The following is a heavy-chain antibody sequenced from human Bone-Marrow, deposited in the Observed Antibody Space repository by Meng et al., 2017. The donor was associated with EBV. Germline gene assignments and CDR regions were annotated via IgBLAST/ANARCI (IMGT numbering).Heavy chain of an antibody. CDR2: INTNTGNP. V-gene: IGHV7-4-1*02. J-gene: IGHJ5*02. CDR3: ARGKGSSWYNWFDP. Sequence: VPPVPFGSEFKKPGASVKVSCKASGYTFTSYAMNWVRQAPGQGLEWMGWINTNTGNPTYAQGFTGRFVFSLDTSVSTAYLQISSLKAEDTAVYYCARGKGSSWYNWFDPWGQGTLVTVSS. CDR1: GYTFTSYA. D-gene: IGHD6-13*01.